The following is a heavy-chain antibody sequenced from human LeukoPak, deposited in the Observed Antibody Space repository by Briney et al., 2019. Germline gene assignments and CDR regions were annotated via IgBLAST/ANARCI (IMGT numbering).Heavy chain of an antibody. CDR1: GFTFSRDS. Sequence: GGSLRLSCAASGFTFSRDSMNWVRQAPGKGLEGVSVIYKVGNTFYADFVKGRFTISRDNSKNTLYLQMNSLRAEDTALYYCARGLVVGGTGVWAFDIWGQGTMVTVSS. CDR2: IYKVGNT. J-gene: IGHJ3*02. V-gene: IGHV3-66*01. D-gene: IGHD1-26*01. CDR3: ARGLVVGGTGVWAFDI.